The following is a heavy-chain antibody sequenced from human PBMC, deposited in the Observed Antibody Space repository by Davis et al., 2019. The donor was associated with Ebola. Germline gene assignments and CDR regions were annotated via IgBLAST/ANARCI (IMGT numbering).Heavy chain of an antibody. CDR3: ARPDRSLRATPGF. V-gene: IGHV3-23*01. D-gene: IGHD1-14*01. CDR1: EFIVTSHH. Sequence: GESLKISCAASEFIVTSHHMTWVRQAPGKGLEWVSLISSSGTRTYYAASVKGRFTISRDDSKNTLYLEMNSLGAEDTAVYYCARPDRSLRATPGFWGRGTLVTVSS. CDR2: ISSSGTRT. J-gene: IGHJ4*02.